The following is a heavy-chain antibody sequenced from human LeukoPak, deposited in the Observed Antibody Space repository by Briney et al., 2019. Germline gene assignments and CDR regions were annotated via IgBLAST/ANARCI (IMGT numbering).Heavy chain of an antibody. CDR1: GGSISSYY. CDR3: ARGYYDILTGYYSYAFDI. J-gene: IGHJ3*02. D-gene: IGHD3-9*01. V-gene: IGHV4-59*01. CDR2: IYYSGST. Sequence: SETLSLTCTVSGGSISSYYWSWIRQPPGKGLEWIGYIYYSGSTNYNPSLKSRVTISVDTSKNQFSLKLSSVTAAGTAVYYCARGYYDILTGYYSYAFDIWGQGTMVTVSS.